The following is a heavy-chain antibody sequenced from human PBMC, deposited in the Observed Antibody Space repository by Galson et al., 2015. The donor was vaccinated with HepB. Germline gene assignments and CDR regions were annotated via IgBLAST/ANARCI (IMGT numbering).Heavy chain of an antibody. J-gene: IGHJ4*02. CDR2: ISYDGSNK. CDR1: GFTFSSYA. V-gene: IGHV3-30*14. CDR3: ARLHCTGYSCYFFDY. Sequence: SLRLSCAASGFTFSSYAMHWVRQAPGKGLEWVAVISYDGSNKYYADSVKGRFTISRDNSKNTLYLQMNSLRAEDTAVYYCARLHCTGYSCYFFDYWGQGTLVTVSS. D-gene: IGHD2-15*01.